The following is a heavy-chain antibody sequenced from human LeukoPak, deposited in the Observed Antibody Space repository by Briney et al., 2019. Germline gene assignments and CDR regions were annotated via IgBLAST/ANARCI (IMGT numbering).Heavy chain of an antibody. CDR3: ARDRHTSLYFDY. Sequence: SETLSLTCTVSGGSISSYYWSWIRQPPGKGLEWIGYIYYSGSTNYNPSLKGRVTILVDTSKNQFSLKLSSVTAADTAVYYCARDRHTSLYFDYWGQGTLVTVSS. J-gene: IGHJ4*02. V-gene: IGHV4-59*01. CDR1: GGSISSYY. CDR2: IYYSGST.